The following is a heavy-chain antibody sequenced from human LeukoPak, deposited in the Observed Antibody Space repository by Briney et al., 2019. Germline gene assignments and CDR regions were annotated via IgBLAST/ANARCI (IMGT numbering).Heavy chain of an antibody. Sequence: GRSLRLSCAASGFTFDDYAMHWVRQAPGKGLEWVSGISWNSGSIGYADSVKGRFTISRDNAKNSLYLQMNSLRAEDTALYSCAKGFEYQLLTEFDYWGQGTLVTVSS. CDR2: ISWNSGSI. CDR1: GFTFDDYA. CDR3: AKGFEYQLLTEFDY. J-gene: IGHJ4*02. D-gene: IGHD2-2*01. V-gene: IGHV3-9*01.